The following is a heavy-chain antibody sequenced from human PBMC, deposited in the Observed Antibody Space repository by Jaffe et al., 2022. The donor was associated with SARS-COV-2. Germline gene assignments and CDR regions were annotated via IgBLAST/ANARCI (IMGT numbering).Heavy chain of an antibody. CDR3: TSYPRYSTATYARDY. CDR2: IKSKTDGGTT. D-gene: IGHD5-18*01. Sequence: EVQLVESGGGLVKPGGSLRLSCAASGFTFSNAWMSWVRQAPGKGLEWVGRIKSKTDGGTTDYAAPVKGRFTISRDDSKNTLYLQMNSLKTEDTAVYYCTSYPRYSTATYARDYWGQGTLVTVSS. J-gene: IGHJ4*02. CDR1: GFTFSNAW. V-gene: IGHV3-15*01.